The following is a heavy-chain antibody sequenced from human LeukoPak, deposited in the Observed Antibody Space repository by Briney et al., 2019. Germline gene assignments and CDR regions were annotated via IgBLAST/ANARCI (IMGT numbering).Heavy chain of an antibody. Sequence: PGGSLRLSCAASGFTFSSYSMSWVRQAPGKGLEWVSSISSSSSYIYYADSVKGRFTISRDNAKNSLYLQMNSLRAEDTAVYYCARDAAHCSGGSCYDHYYYYYGMDVWGQGTTVTVSS. D-gene: IGHD2-15*01. CDR3: ARDAAHCSGGSCYDHYYYYYGMDV. V-gene: IGHV3-21*01. CDR2: ISSSSSYI. J-gene: IGHJ6*02. CDR1: GFTFSSYS.